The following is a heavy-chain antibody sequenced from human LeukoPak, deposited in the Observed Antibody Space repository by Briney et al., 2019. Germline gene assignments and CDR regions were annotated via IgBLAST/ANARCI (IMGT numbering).Heavy chain of an antibody. V-gene: IGHV3-64D*06. CDR1: GXTFTTYA. CDR3: VKDPRYSPRVDY. J-gene: IGHJ4*02. CDR2: ISSNGGNT. D-gene: IGHD2-15*01. Sequence: GGSLRLSCSASGXTFTTYAMHWVRQAPGKGLEYVSAISSNGGNTYYADSVKGRFTISRDNSKNTLYLQMSSLTAEDTAVYYCVKDPRYSPRVDYWGQGTLVTVSS.